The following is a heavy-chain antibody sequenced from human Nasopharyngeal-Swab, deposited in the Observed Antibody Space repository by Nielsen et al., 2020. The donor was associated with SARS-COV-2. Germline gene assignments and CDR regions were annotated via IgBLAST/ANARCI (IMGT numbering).Heavy chain of an antibody. D-gene: IGHD3-3*01. J-gene: IGHJ4*02. CDR3: ARANRSGIFGVVLNFDY. CDR1: GGSISSTSSA. Sequence: SETLSLTCAVSGGSISSTSSAWGWIRQPPGKGLEWIATISYSGSTFYNPSLKSRVTISVDTSKNQFSLKLSSVTAADTAVYYCARANRSGIFGVVLNFDYWGQGTLVTVSS. CDR2: ISYSGST. V-gene: IGHV4-39*07.